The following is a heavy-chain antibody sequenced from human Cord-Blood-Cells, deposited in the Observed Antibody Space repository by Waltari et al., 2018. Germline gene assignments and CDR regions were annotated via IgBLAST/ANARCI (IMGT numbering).Heavy chain of an antibody. J-gene: IGHJ6*03. CDR3: AREYCSSTSCYYYYYYYMDV. Sequence: QVQLVQSGSELKKLGASVKVSCKASGYTFTSYAMNWVRQAPGQGLEWMGWINTNTGNPTYAQGFTGRFVFSLDTSVSTAYLQISSLKAEDTAVYYCAREYCSSTSCYYYYYYYMDVWGKGTTVTVSS. V-gene: IGHV7-4-1*02. CDR1: GYTFTSYA. CDR2: INTNTGNP. D-gene: IGHD2-2*01.